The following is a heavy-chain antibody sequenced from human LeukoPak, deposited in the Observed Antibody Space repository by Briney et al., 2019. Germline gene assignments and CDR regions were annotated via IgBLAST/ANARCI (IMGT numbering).Heavy chain of an antibody. CDR1: GGSFGGYY. CDR2: INHSGST. D-gene: IGHD6-13*01. V-gene: IGHV4-34*01. J-gene: IGHJ4*02. Sequence: PSETLSLTCAVYGGSFGGYYWSWIRQPPGKGLEWIGEINHSGSTNYNPSLKSRVTISVDTSKNQFSLKLSSVTAADTAVYYCARALKRPRVAAAPGNYWGQGTLVTVSS. CDR3: ARALKRPRVAAAPGNY.